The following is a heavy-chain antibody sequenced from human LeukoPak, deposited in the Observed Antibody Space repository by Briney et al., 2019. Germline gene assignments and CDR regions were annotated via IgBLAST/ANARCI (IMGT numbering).Heavy chain of an antibody. CDR2: VFDSGRT. Sequence: SETLSLTCTVSGGSMTTHHWNWIRQTPGKGLEWIGYVFDSGRTKENPSLKSRVTLSADTSKNQLSLRLSSVTAADTAVYYCTTIKRGNIFGYFDFWGQGNLVTVSS. CDR3: TTIKRGNIFGYFDF. V-gene: IGHV4-59*11. D-gene: IGHD5-18*01. CDR1: GGSMTTHH. J-gene: IGHJ4*02.